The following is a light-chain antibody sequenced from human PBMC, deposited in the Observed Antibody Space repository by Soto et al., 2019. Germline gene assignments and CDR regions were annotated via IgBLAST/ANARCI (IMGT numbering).Light chain of an antibody. CDR2: DAS. Sequence: DIQMTQSPSTLSASVGDRVTITCRASQSVRSWLAWYQQKPGTAPKLLIFDASRLESGVPSRFSGSASGTEFTLTISSLQPEDFATYYCQQLNSYPTFGQGTRLEIK. CDR1: QSVRSW. CDR3: QQLNSYPT. V-gene: IGKV1-5*01. J-gene: IGKJ5*01.